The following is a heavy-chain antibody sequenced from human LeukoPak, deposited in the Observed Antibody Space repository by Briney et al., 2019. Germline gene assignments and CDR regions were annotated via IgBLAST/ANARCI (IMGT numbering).Heavy chain of an antibody. CDR3: TRRLGSSPAFDP. V-gene: IGHV3-72*01. CDR1: GFTFSDHY. D-gene: IGHD6-6*01. Sequence: PGGSLRLSCAASGFTFSDHYMDWVRQAPGKGLEWVGRSTNKANSYTTEYAASVRGRFTISRDDSKNSLYLQMNSLKTDDTAVYYCTRRLGSSPAFDPWGQGTLVTVSS. J-gene: IGHJ5*02. CDR2: STNKANSYTT.